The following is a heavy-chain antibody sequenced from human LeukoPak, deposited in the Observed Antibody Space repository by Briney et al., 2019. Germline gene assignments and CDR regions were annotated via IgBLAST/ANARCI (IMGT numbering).Heavy chain of an antibody. CDR2: IYYSGST. V-gene: IGHV4-59*01. D-gene: IGHD4-17*01. Sequence: KSSETLSLTCTGSGGSISRYYWSWIRQPPGKGLEWIGYIYYSGSTNCNPSLKSRVTISIATSKNQFSLKLSSVTAADTAVYYCARQNHGDYGGGIDYWGQGTLVTLSS. CDR3: ARQNHGDYGGGIDY. J-gene: IGHJ4*02. CDR1: GGSISRYY.